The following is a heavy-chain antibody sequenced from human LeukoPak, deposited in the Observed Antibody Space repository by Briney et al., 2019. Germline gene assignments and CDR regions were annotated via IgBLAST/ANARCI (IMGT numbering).Heavy chain of an antibody. Sequence: PGRSLRLSCAASGFTFNGHDMYWVRQAPGKGLEWVALISYDGSIIYYVDSVKGRFTISRDNAKNTLYLQMNSLRAEDTAVYYCARESGIAAALDLWGQGTLVTVSS. D-gene: IGHD6-13*01. CDR3: ARESGIAAALDL. CDR1: GFTFNGHD. J-gene: IGHJ5*02. V-gene: IGHV3-30-3*01. CDR2: ISYDGSII.